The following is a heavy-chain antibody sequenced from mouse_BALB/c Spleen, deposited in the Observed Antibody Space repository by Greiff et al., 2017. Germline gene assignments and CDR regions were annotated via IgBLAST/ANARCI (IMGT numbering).Heavy chain of an antibody. CDR1: GYSFTSYW. V-gene: IGHV1-5*01. D-gene: IGHD2-4*01. CDR2: IYPGNSDT. Sequence: EVQLQESGTVLARPGASVKMSCKASGYSFTSYWMHWVKQRPGQGLEWIGAIYPGNSDTSYNQKFKGKAKLTAVTSASTAYMELSSLTNEDSAVYYCTSMITTRGYYAMDYWGQGTSVTVSS. CDR3: TSMITTRGYYAMDY. J-gene: IGHJ4*01.